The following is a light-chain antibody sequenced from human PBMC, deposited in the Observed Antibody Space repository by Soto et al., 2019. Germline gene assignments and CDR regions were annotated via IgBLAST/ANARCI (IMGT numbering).Light chain of an antibody. CDR3: QQYSTTPPIT. V-gene: IGKV3-20*01. J-gene: IGKJ5*01. CDR2: GAS. Sequence: EIVLTQSPGTLSLSPGERATLSFRASQSLYSNSLAWYQLKPGQAPRLLIYGASNRATGIPDRFSGSGSGTDFTLTISRLEPEDFAVFYCQQYSTTPPITFGQGTRLEIK. CDR1: QSLYSNS.